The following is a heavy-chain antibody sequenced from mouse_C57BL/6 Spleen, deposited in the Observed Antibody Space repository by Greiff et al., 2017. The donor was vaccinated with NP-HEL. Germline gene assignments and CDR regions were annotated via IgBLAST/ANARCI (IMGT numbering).Heavy chain of an antibody. CDR3: ARSYDYLYAMDY. J-gene: IGHJ4*01. D-gene: IGHD2-4*01. CDR2: IYPGDGDT. Sequence: VQLQQSGAELVKPGASVKISCKASGYAFSSYWMNWVKQRPGKGLEWIGQIYPGDGDTNYNGKFKGKATLTADKSSSTAYMQLSSLTSEDSAVYFWARSYDYLYAMDYWGQGTSVTVSS. V-gene: IGHV1-80*01. CDR1: GYAFSSYW.